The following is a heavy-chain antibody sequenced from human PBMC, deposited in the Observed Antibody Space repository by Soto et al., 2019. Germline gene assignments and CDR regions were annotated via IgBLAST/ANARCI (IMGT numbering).Heavy chain of an antibody. CDR3: ARDPPLYGDYGYFQH. Sequence: GGSLRLSCAASGFTFSSYSMNWVRQAPGKGLEWVSSISSSSSYIYYEDSVKGRFTISRDNAKNSLYLQMNSLRAEDTAVYYCARDPPLYGDYGYFQHWGQGTLVTVSS. D-gene: IGHD4-17*01. V-gene: IGHV3-21*01. J-gene: IGHJ1*01. CDR1: GFTFSSYS. CDR2: ISSSSSYI.